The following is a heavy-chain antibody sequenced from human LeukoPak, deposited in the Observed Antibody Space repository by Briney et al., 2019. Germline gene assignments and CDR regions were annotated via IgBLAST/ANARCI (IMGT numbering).Heavy chain of an antibody. CDR3: AGSGYSFDY. D-gene: IGHD3-22*01. Sequence: GGSRRPSFAASGSTLSNAWMNWARQAPGKGLEWVGRIKSKIDGGTTDYAAPVKGRFTISRDDSKNTLFLQMNSLKTEDTAVYYCAGSGYSFDYWGQGTLVTVSS. CDR1: GSTLSNAW. CDR2: IKSKIDGGTT. J-gene: IGHJ4*02. V-gene: IGHV3-15*01.